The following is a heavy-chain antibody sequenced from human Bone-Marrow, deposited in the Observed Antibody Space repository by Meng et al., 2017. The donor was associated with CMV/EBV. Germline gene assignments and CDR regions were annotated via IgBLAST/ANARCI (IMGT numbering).Heavy chain of an antibody. J-gene: IGHJ3*02. Sequence: GESLKISCAASGFTFSGSAMHWVRQASGKGLEWVGRIRSKANSYATAYAASVKGRFTISRDDSKNTAYLQMNSLKTEDTAVYYCARVGVYGYEVTYDAFDIWGQGTMVTVSS. CDR2: IRSKANSYAT. D-gene: IGHD5-18*01. V-gene: IGHV3-73*01. CDR3: ARVGVYGYEVTYDAFDI. CDR1: GFTFSGSA.